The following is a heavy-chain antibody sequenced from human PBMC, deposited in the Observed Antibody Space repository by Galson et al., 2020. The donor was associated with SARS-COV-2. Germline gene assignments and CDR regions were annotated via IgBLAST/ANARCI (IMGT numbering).Heavy chain of an antibody. CDR1: GYTFSIYG. CDR3: ARVLEEVAGTADAFDI. Sequence: ASVKVSCKASGYTFSIYGIAWVRQAPGQGLEWMAWISPYNGDTYYAQRLHGRVTMTTDTSTSTAYMELRGLRSDDTAVYYCARVLEEVAGTADAFDIWGQGTLVTVSS. J-gene: IGHJ4*02. V-gene: IGHV1-18*04. D-gene: IGHD6-19*01. CDR2: ISPYNGDT.